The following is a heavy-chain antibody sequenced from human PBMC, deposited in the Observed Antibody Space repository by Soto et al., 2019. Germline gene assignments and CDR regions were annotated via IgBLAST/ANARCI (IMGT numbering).Heavy chain of an antibody. Sequence: GGSLRLSCEASGFTFRNYAMHWVRQAPWKGLEWVAGISWNSGNIDFGDSVKGRFTISRDNAKNSLYLQMNSLRPEDTAVYYYAKDPPDRLTDYCNRFDPWGQGTLVTVSS. CDR1: GFTFRNYA. CDR2: ISWNSGNI. V-gene: IGHV3-9*01. CDR3: AKDPPDRLTDYCNRFDP. J-gene: IGHJ5*02. D-gene: IGHD3-9*01.